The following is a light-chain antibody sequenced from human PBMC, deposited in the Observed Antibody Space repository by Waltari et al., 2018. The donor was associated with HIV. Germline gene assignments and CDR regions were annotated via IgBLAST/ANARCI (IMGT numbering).Light chain of an antibody. J-gene: IGLJ2*01. CDR3: VLYMGSGIWV. CDR1: SRSASTSYY. CDR2: STN. Sequence: QTVVTQEPSFSVSPVGTVPITCGLRSRSASTSYYSSWYQQTPGQAPRTLIYSTNTRSSGVPDRFSGSILGNKAALTITGAQADYESDYYCVLYMGSGIWVFGGGTKLTVL. V-gene: IGLV8-61*01.